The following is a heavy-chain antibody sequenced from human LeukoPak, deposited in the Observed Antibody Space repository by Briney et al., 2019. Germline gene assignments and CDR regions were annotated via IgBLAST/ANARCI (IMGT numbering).Heavy chain of an antibody. Sequence: PSETLSLTCAVYGGSLSGHYWSWIRQPPGKGLEWIGEINHSGSTTYNPSLKSRVTISVDTSKNQFSLKLTSVTAADTAVYYCARNEDCSGGSCYNWFDPWGQGTLVTVPS. CDR3: ARNEDCSGGSCYNWFDP. J-gene: IGHJ5*02. CDR1: GGSLSGHY. D-gene: IGHD2-15*01. V-gene: IGHV4-34*01. CDR2: INHSGST.